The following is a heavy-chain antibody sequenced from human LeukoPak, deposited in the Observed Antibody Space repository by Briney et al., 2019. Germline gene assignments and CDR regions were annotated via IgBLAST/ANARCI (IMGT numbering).Heavy chain of an antibody. Sequence: ASVKVSCKASGYSFTSHYMHWVRQAPGQGLEWMGLINPSGSSTLYAQKFQGRVTMTRDMSTTTDYMELSSLRSEDTAVYYCARDKGIAAAGPAEYFQHWGQGTLVTVSS. CDR2: INPSGSST. CDR3: ARDKGIAAAGPAEYFQH. J-gene: IGHJ1*01. V-gene: IGHV1-46*01. D-gene: IGHD6-13*01. CDR1: GYSFTSHY.